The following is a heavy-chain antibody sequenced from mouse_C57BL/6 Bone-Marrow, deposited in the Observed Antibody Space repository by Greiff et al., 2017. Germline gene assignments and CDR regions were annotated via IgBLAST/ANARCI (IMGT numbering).Heavy chain of an antibody. Sequence: QVQLQQSGAELMKPGASVKLSCKATGYTFTGYWIEWVKQRPGHGLEVIGEILPGSGSTNYNEKFKGKATFTADTSSNTAYMQLSSLTTEDSAIYYCTAYYILFAYWGQGTLVTVSA. CDR1: GYTFTGYW. D-gene: IGHD2-12*01. CDR3: TAYYILFAY. J-gene: IGHJ3*01. CDR2: ILPGSGST. V-gene: IGHV1-9*01.